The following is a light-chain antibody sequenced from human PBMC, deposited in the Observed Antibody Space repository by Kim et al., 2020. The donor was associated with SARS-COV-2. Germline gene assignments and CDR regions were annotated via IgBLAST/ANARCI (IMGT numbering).Light chain of an antibody. CDR3: HQSNGLPWA. CDR1: GRN. V-gene: IGKV6-21*02. CDR2: YAS. Sequence: GRNLHSYQQRPGQSPKVLIKYASQSISGVPSRFSGSGSGTVFTLIINGLEAEDAATYFCHQSNGLPWAFGQGTKVDIK. J-gene: IGKJ1*01.